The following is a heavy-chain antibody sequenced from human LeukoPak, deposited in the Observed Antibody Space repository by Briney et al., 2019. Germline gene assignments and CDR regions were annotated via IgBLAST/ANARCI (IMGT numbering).Heavy chain of an antibody. CDR3: ARTRRDGYNIPYYFDY. CDR2: IYYSGST. D-gene: IGHD5-24*01. CDR1: GGSISSYY. Sequence: PSETLSLTCTVSGGSISSYYWSWIRQPPGKGLEWIGYIYYSGSTNYNPSLKSRVTISVDTSKNQFSLKLSSVTAADTAVYYCARTRRDGYNIPYYFDYWGQGTLVTVSS. V-gene: IGHV4-59*01. J-gene: IGHJ4*02.